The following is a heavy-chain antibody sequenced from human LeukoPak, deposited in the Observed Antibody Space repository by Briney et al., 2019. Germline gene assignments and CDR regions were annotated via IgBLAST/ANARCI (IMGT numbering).Heavy chain of an antibody. Sequence: GGSLRLSCAASGFTFSSHAMHWVRQAPGKGLEWVAVISYDGSNKYYADSVKGRLTISRDNSKNTLYLQMNSLRAEDTAVYYCARDRIVYNWNYVGPDYWGQGTLVTVSS. CDR2: ISYDGSNK. V-gene: IGHV3-30-3*01. J-gene: IGHJ4*02. CDR3: ARDRIVYNWNYVGPDY. CDR1: GFTFSSHA. D-gene: IGHD1-7*01.